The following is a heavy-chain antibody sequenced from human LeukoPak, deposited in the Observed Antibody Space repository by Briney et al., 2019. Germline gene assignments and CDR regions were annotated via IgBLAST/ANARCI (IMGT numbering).Heavy chain of an antibody. J-gene: IGHJ5*02. V-gene: IGHV4-39*01. CDR3: ARHERCSSINCIYNWFDP. Sequence: SETLSLTCTVSGGSIPTKNFYWGWIRQPPGKGLEWIGSVFYSGRTYYNPSLKSRVTIFVDPSKNQFSLNLRSETAADTAVYYCARHERCSSINCIYNWFDPWGQGTLVIVSS. D-gene: IGHD2-2*01. CDR1: GGSIPTKNFY. CDR2: VFYSGRT.